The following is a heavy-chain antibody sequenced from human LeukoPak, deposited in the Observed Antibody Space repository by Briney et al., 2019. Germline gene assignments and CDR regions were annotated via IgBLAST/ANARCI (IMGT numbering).Heavy chain of an antibody. CDR3: AATMVRGVKARYFDY. Sequence: SETLSLTCTVSGGSISSYYWSWIRQPPGKGLEWIGYIYYSGSTNYNPSLKSRVTISVDTSKNQFSLKLSSVTAADTAVYYCAATMVRGVKARYFDYWGQGTLVTVSS. CDR1: GGSISSYY. J-gene: IGHJ4*02. CDR2: IYYSGST. D-gene: IGHD3-10*01. V-gene: IGHV4-59*01.